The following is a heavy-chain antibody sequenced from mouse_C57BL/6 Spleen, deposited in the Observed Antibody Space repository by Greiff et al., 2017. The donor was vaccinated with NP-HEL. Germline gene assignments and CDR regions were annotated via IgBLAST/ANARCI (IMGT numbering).Heavy chain of an antibody. Sequence: QVQLQQPGTELVKPGASVKLSCKASGYTFTSYWMHWVKQRPGQGLEWIGNINPSNGGTNYNEKFKSKATLTVDKSSSTAYMQLSRLHSEDSAVYYCARAPPRTGWYFDVWGTGTTVTVSS. CDR3: ARAPPRTGWYFDV. J-gene: IGHJ1*03. CDR2: INPSNGGT. D-gene: IGHD3-1*01. V-gene: IGHV1-53*01. CDR1: GYTFTSYW.